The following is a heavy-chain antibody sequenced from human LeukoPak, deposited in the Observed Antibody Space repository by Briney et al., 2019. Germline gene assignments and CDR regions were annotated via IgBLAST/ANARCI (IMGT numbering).Heavy chain of an antibody. Sequence: SVKVSCKASGGTFSSYAISWVRQAPGQGLEWMGGIIPIFGTANYAQKFQGRVTITTDESTSTAYMELSSLRSEDTAVYYCARGGRVGATGDFDYWGQGTLVTVSS. CDR1: GGTFSSYA. J-gene: IGHJ4*02. V-gene: IGHV1-69*05. CDR2: IIPIFGTA. CDR3: ARGGRVGATGDFDY. D-gene: IGHD1-26*01.